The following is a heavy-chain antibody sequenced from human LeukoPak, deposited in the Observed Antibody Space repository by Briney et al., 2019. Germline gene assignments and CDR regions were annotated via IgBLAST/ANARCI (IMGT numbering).Heavy chain of an antibody. CDR1: GVSISPYY. J-gene: IGHJ3*01. V-gene: IGHV4-4*09. Sequence: PSETLSLTCAVSGVSISPYYWAWIRQPPGKGLEWIGYIHTSGSNNQYPSLKSRVTISVDKSKNHFSLRLTSVTAADTAVYYCARLSAAVHLGAFDLWGQGAMVTVSS. CDR3: ARLSAAVHLGAFDL. CDR2: IHTSGSN. D-gene: IGHD3-3*01.